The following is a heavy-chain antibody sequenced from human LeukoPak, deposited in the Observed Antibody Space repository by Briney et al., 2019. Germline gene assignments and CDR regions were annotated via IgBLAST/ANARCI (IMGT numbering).Heavy chain of an antibody. D-gene: IGHD2-2*01. Sequence: GGSLRLSCAASGFTFSTYGMHWVRQAPGKGLEWVAVTSYDGSNKNYADFVKGRFTISRDNSKNTLYLQMNSLRAEDTAVYYCARKGCSSTSCYRVNGMDVWGQGTTVTVSS. CDR2: TSYDGSNK. CDR1: GFTFSTYG. J-gene: IGHJ6*02. CDR3: ARKGCSSTSCYRVNGMDV. V-gene: IGHV3-30-3*01.